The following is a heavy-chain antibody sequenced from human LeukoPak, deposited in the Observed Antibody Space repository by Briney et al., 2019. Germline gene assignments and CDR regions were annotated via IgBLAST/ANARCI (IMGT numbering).Heavy chain of an antibody. CDR2: IRYDGSYK. V-gene: IGHV3-30*02. CDR1: GFSFSDST. CDR3: AKVRYQLLIDY. J-gene: IGHJ4*02. D-gene: IGHD2-2*01. Sequence: GGSLRLSCAASGFSFSDSTFHWVRQAPGKGLEWVAFIRYDGSYKYYADSVKGRFTISRDNSKNTLYLQMNSLRADDTAVYYCAKVRYQLLIDYWGQGTLVTVSS.